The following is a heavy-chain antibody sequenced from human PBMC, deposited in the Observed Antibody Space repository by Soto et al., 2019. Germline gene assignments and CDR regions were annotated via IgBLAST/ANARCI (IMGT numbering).Heavy chain of an antibody. D-gene: IGHD4-17*01. CDR2: MNAYSGKT. V-gene: IGHV1-18*01. CDR1: GYTYTSYG. Sequence: SVKVSCKASGYTYTSYGISWVRQAPGQGLEWMGWMNAYSGKTDYAQKFQGRVTMTTDTFTSTAYMDLRSLSSDDTAVYYCVRDRITVTGTKRFDYWGQGDMVTGSS. J-gene: IGHJ4*02. CDR3: VRDRITVTGTKRFDY.